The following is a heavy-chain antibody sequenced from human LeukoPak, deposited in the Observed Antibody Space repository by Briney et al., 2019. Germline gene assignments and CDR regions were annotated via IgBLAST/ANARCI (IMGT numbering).Heavy chain of an antibody. CDR3: AKDRPMYYDILTGPRSYGMDV. Sequence: PGRSLRLSCAASGFTFSSYAMSWVRQAPGKGLEWVSAISGSGGSTYYADSVKGRFTISRDNSKNTLYLQMNSLRAEDTAVYYCAKDRPMYYDILTGPRSYGMDVWGQGTTVTVSS. V-gene: IGHV3-23*01. D-gene: IGHD3-9*01. CDR1: GFTFSSYA. J-gene: IGHJ6*02. CDR2: ISGSGGST.